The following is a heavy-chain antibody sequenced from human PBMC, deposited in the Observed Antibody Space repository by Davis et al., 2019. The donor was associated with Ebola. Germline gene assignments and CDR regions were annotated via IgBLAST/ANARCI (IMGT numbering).Heavy chain of an antibody. J-gene: IGHJ4*02. CDR1: RFTFSSSA. Sequence: GGSLRLSCAASRFTFSSSAMSWGRQAPGKGLEWVSSIGGGGGSIYYADSVKGRFTISRDNSKNTLYLQMNSLRAEDTAVYYCAKAGHCGNYCSFDSWGQGTLVTVSS. CDR3: AKAGHCGNYCSFDS. D-gene: IGHD1-26*01. V-gene: IGHV3-23*01. CDR2: IGGGGGSI.